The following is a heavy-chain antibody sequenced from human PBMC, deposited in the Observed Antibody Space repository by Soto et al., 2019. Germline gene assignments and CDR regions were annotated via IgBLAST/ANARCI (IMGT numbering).Heavy chain of an antibody. J-gene: IGHJ6*02. CDR3: AKNHHYSNPIRPQHPPYYGMDL. CDR2: ISYDGSDK. CDR1: GFTFSSYG. D-gene: IGHD4-4*01. Sequence: GGSLRLSCAASGFTFSSYGMHLVRQSPGKGLEWVAVISYDGSDKYYADSVKGRFTISRDNSKNTLYLQMNSLRAEDTAVYYCAKNHHYSNPIRPQHPPYYGMDLWGQGTMVTVSS. V-gene: IGHV3-30*18.